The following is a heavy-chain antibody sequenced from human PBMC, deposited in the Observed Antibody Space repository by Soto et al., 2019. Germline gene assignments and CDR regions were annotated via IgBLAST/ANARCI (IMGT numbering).Heavy chain of an antibody. J-gene: IGHJ5*02. Sequence: EVQLVESGGGLVKPGGSLRLSCAASGFTFSSYSMNWVRQAPGKGLEWVSSISSSSSYIYYADSVKGRFTISRDNAKNSLYLQMNSLRAEYTAVYYCARESVIRFNCFDPWGQGTLVTVSS. V-gene: IGHV3-21*01. CDR2: ISSSSSYI. D-gene: IGHD3-10*01. CDR1: GFTFSSYS. CDR3: ARESVIRFNCFDP.